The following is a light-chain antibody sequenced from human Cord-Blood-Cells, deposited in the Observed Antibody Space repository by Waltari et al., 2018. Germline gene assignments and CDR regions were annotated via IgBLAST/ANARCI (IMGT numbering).Light chain of an antibody. V-gene: IGLV1-44*01. CDR1: SSNIGSNT. CDR3: AAWDDSLNGAV. J-gene: IGLJ7*01. CDR2: SNN. Sequence: QSVLTQPPSASGTPGQRVTISCYGSSSNIGSNTVNWYQQLPGTAPNLLIYSNNQRPSGVPDRFSGSKSGTSAYLAIIGLQSEDEADYYCAAWDDSLNGAVFGGGTQLTVL.